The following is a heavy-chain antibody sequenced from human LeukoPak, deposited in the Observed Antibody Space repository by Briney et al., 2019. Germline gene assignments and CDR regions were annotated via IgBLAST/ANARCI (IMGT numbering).Heavy chain of an antibody. CDR1: GGSISSGDYY. CDR2: IYYSGST. CDR3: ARPSFLEWLGPQRNSVPYYMDV. J-gene: IGHJ6*03. Sequence: PSETLSLTCTVSGGSISSGDYYWSWIRQPPGKGLEWIGYIYYSGSTNYNPSLKSRVTISVDTSKNQFSLKLSSVTAADTAVYYCARPSFLEWLGPQRNSVPYYMDVWGKGTTVTVSS. V-gene: IGHV4-30-4*01. D-gene: IGHD3-3*01.